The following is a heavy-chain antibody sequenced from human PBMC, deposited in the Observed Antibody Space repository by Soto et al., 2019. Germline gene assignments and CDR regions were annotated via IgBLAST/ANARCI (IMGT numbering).Heavy chain of an antibody. V-gene: IGHV3-23*01. Sequence: GGSLRLSCAASGFTFSSYAMSWVRQAPGKGLEWVSAISGSGGSTYYADSVKGRFTISRDNSKNTLYPQMNSLRAEDTAVYYCAKGPLPYYYDSSGYYSHYWGQGTLVTVSS. CDR3: AKGPLPYYYDSSGYYSHY. CDR1: GFTFSSYA. J-gene: IGHJ4*02. D-gene: IGHD3-22*01. CDR2: ISGSGGST.